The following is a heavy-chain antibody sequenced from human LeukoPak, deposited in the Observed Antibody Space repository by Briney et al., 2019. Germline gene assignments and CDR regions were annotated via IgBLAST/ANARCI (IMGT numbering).Heavy chain of an antibody. D-gene: IGHD5-18*01. Sequence: SETLSLTCTVSGGSISGYYWSWIRQPPGKGLEWIGEINHSGSTNYNPSLKSRVTISVDTSKNQFSLKLSSVTAADTAVYYCAREWGYSYGLDYWGQGTLVTVSS. J-gene: IGHJ4*02. CDR2: INHSGST. CDR3: AREWGYSYGLDY. V-gene: IGHV4-34*01. CDR1: GGSISGYY.